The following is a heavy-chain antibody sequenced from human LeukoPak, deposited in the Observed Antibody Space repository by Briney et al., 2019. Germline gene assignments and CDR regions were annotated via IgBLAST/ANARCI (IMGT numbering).Heavy chain of an antibody. D-gene: IGHD3-9*01. CDR3: ARVNDILTGWSYYFDY. CDR2: IKQDGSEK. J-gene: IGHJ4*02. V-gene: IGHV3-7*01. Sequence: GGSLRLSCAASGITFSSYGMSRVRQAPGKGLEWVANIKQDGSEKYYVDSVKGRFTISRDNAKNSLYLQMNSLRAEDTAVYYCARVNDILTGWSYYFDYWGQGTLVTVSS. CDR1: GITFSSYG.